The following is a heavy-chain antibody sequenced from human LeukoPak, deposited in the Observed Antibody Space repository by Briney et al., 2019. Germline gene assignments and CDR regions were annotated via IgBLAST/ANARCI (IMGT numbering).Heavy chain of an antibody. CDR1: GYSISNGYY. J-gene: IGHJ6*03. Sequence: SETLSLTCTVSGYSISNGYYWGWIRQPPGKGLEWIGEINHSGSTNYNPSLKSRVTISVDTSKNQFSLKLSSVTAADTAVYYCARHVDDYGYYYYYYYMDVWGKGTTVTISS. CDR3: ARHVDDYGYYYYYYYMDV. V-gene: IGHV4-38-2*02. CDR2: INHSGST. D-gene: IGHD4-17*01.